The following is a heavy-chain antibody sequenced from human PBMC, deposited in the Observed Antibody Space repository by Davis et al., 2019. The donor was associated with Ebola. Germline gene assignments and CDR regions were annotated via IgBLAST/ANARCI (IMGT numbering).Heavy chain of an antibody. V-gene: IGHV4-59*08. J-gene: IGHJ4*02. D-gene: IGHD3-9*01. CDR3: AGLGPLTGYYNGLGY. Sequence: ESLKISCAASGFSVSDKYMSWVRQAPGKGLEWIGYIYYSGSTNYNPSLKSRVTISVDTSKNQFSLKLSSVTAADTAVYYCAGLGPLTGYYNGLGYWGQGTLVTVSS. CDR1: GFSVSDKY. CDR2: IYYSGST.